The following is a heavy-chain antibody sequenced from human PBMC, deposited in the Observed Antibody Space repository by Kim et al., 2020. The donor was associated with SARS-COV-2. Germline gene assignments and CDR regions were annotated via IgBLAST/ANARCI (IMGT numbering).Heavy chain of an antibody. CDR3: ARVVVVVPAARLDAFDI. Sequence: GSLRLSCAASGFTVSSNYMSWVRQAPGKGLEWVSVIYSGGSTYYADSVKGRFTISRDNSKNTLYLQMNSLRAEDTAVYYCARVVVVVPAARLDAFDIWGQGTMVTVSS. CDR2: IYSGGST. CDR1: GFTVSSNY. V-gene: IGHV3-53*01. J-gene: IGHJ3*02. D-gene: IGHD2-2*01.